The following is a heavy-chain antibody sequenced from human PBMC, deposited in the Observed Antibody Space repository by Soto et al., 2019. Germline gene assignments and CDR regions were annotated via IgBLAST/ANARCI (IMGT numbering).Heavy chain of an antibody. CDR1: GFTVSSNY. CDR3: AKGGVGSTSNAFDI. V-gene: IGHV3-66*03. Sequence: EVQLVESGGGLIQPGGSLRLSCAASGFTVSSNYMSWVRQAPGKGLEWVSVIYSGGSTYYADSVKGRFTTSRDNSKNTLYLQMNSLRAEDTAVYYCAKGGVGSTSNAFDIWGQGTMVTVSS. CDR2: IYSGGST. D-gene: IGHD1-26*01. J-gene: IGHJ3*02.